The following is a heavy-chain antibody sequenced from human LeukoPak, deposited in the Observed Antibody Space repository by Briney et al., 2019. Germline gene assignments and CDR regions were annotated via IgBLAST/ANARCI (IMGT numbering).Heavy chain of an antibody. CDR1: GFTFSSYG. J-gene: IGHJ6*02. CDR3: ARENQQLVPHYYGMDV. Sequence: GGSLRLSCAASGFTFSSYGMHWVRQAPGKGLEWVAVIWYDGSNQYYADSVKGRFTISRDNSKNTLYLQMNSLRAEDTAVYYCARENQQLVPHYYGMDVWGQGTTVTVSS. CDR2: IWYDGSNQ. V-gene: IGHV3-33*01. D-gene: IGHD6-13*01.